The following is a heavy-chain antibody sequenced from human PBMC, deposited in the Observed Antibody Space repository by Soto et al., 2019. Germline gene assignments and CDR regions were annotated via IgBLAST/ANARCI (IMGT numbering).Heavy chain of an antibody. V-gene: IGHV3-33*01. CDR3: ARDSNGMSDGLPY. CDR1: GFTFSSYG. Sequence: QVQLVESGGGVVQPGRSLRLSCAASGFTFSSYGMHWVRQAPGKGLEWVAVIWYDGSNKYYADSVKGRFTISRDNSKNTVYLQMTSLRVEDTAVYYCARDSNGMSDGLPYWGQGTLVTVSS. J-gene: IGHJ4*02. CDR2: IWYDGSNK.